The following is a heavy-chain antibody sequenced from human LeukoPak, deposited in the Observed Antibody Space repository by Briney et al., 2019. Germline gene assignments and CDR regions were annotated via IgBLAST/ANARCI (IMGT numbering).Heavy chain of an antibody. D-gene: IGHD2-2*01. CDR2: IYYSGST. J-gene: IGHJ3*02. CDR3: ARVSVVVPAAIPDHNAFDI. V-gene: IGHV4-59*08. CDR1: GDSISTYY. Sequence: SETLSLTCIVSGDSISTYYWSWIRQPPGKGLEWIGYIYYSGSTYYNPSLKSRVTISVDTSKNQFSLKLSSVTAADTAVYYCARVSVVVPAAIPDHNAFDIWGQGTMVTVSS.